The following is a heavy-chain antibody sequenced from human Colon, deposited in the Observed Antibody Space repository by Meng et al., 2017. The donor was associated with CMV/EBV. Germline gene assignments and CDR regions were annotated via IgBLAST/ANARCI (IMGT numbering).Heavy chain of an antibody. Sequence: GESLKISCAASGLAVSDNYMNWVRQAPGKGLEWVSYISGDGTTIYYADSVKGRFTISRDNAKNLLYLQMNSLRAEDAAVYYCVRDWCSSTIFALDSWAPGTLLTVSS. CDR2: ISGDGTTI. D-gene: IGHD2-2*01. CDR1: GLAVSDNY. J-gene: IGHJ4*02. V-gene: IGHV3-11*04. CDR3: VRDWCSSTIFALDS.